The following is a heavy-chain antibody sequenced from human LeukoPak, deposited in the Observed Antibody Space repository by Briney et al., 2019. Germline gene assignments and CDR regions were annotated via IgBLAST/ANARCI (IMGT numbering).Heavy chain of an antibody. D-gene: IGHD3-10*01. V-gene: IGHV3-21*04. CDR2: ISSSSSYI. J-gene: IGHJ6*03. CDR3: AKRGITTSGHNYMDV. CDR1: GFTFSSYS. Sequence: GGSLRLSCAASGFTFSSYSMNWVRQAPGKGLEWVSSISSSSSYIYYADPVKGRFTISRDNAKNSLYLQMSSLRAEDTAVYYCAKRGITTSGHNYMDVWGKGTTVTVSS.